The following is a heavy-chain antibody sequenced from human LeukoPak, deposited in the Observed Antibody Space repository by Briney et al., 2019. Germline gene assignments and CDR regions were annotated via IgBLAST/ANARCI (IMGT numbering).Heavy chain of an antibody. Sequence: SETLSLTCTVSGGSISSYYWSWIRQPPGKGLEWIGYIYYSGSTNYNPSLKRRVTISVDTSKNQLSLKLSSVTAADTAVYYCAGIYYYDSSGYSTIYWYFDLWGRGTLVTVSS. CDR1: GGSISSYY. CDR3: AGIYYYDSSGYSTIYWYFDL. V-gene: IGHV4-59*08. J-gene: IGHJ2*01. D-gene: IGHD3-22*01. CDR2: IYYSGST.